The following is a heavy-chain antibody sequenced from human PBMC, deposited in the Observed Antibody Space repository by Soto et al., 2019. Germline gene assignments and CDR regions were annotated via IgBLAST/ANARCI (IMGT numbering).Heavy chain of an antibody. CDR2: IYPGDSDS. J-gene: IGHJ5*02. V-gene: IGHV5-51*01. Sequence: GESLKISCKASGYTFTSYWIGWVRQMPGKGLEWMGIIYPGDSDSRYSLSFQGRATISVDRSISTAYLQWSSLKASDTALYYCARGHCSSTTCYKAGFDPWGQGTLVTVSS. D-gene: IGHD2-2*02. CDR1: GYTFTSYW. CDR3: ARGHCSSTTCYKAGFDP.